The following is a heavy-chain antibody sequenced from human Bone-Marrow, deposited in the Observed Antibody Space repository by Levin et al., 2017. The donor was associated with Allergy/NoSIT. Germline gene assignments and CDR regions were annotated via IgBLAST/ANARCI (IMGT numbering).Heavy chain of an antibody. CDR3: VRGRYGIGAVGADY. CDR2: IWSDGTKK. CDR1: GFIFNDCG. Sequence: AGGSLRLSCAASGFIFNDCGMHWVRQAPGKGLEWVAVIWSDGTKKYNGDSVKGRFTISRDDSENTLYLQMNSLRADDTAVYYCVRGRYGIGAVGADYWGQGTLITVAS. J-gene: IGHJ4*01. D-gene: IGHD6-19*01. V-gene: IGHV3-33*01.